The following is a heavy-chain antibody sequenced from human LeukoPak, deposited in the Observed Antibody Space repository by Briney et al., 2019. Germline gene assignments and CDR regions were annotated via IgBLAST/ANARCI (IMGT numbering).Heavy chain of an antibody. V-gene: IGHV4-30-4*01. CDR2: IYYIGST. Sequence: ASETLSLTCTVSGGPISSGDYYWSWIRQPPGKGLEWIGYIYYIGSTYYNPSLKSRVTISVDTSRNQFSLKLSSVTAADTAVYYCARDSTMPRGYYYGMDVWGQGTTVTVSS. CDR3: ARDSTMPRGYYYGMDV. D-gene: IGHD2-2*01. CDR1: GGPISSGDYY. J-gene: IGHJ6*02.